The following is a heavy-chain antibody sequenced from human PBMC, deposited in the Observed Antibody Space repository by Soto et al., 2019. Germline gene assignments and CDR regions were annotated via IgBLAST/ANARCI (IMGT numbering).Heavy chain of an antibody. CDR1: GFTFSSYG. CDR2: IWYDGSNK. Sequence: GGSLRLSCAASGFTFSSYGMHWVRQAPGKGLEWVAVIWYDGSNKYYADSVKGRFTISRDNSKNTLYLQMNSLRAEDTAVYYCARDYRDTDDYYYYYGMDVWGQGTTVTVSS. D-gene: IGHD5-18*01. CDR3: ARDYRDTDDYYYYYGMDV. J-gene: IGHJ6*02. V-gene: IGHV3-33*01.